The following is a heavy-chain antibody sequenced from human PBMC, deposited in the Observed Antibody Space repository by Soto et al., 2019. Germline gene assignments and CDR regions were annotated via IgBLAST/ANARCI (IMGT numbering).Heavy chain of an antibody. Sequence: SETLSLTCTVSGGSISSSNYHWGWIRQPPGKGLERIGSMYYSGSTDYNPSLKSRVTISVDTSKNQFSLKLTSVTAAATAVYYCARAKATAATFRDYYYGMDVWGQGTTVTVSS. J-gene: IGHJ6*02. CDR2: MYYSGST. D-gene: IGHD6-13*01. CDR1: GGSISSSNYH. V-gene: IGHV4-39*07. CDR3: ARAKATAATFRDYYYGMDV.